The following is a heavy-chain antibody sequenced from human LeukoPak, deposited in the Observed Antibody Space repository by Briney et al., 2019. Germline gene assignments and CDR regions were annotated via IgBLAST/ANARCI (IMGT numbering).Heavy chain of an antibody. V-gene: IGHV3-48*03. J-gene: IGHJ4*02. CDR3: ARGGPRERRAGSNPFDY. CDR2: ISSSGVTM. D-gene: IGHD5-24*01. CDR1: GFTFSSYE. Sequence: PGGSLRLSCAASGFTFSSYEMNWVRQAPGKGLEWLSYISSSGVTMYYADSVKGLFIISRDNAKKSLYLQMNSLRADDTAVYYCARGGPRERRAGSNPFDYWGQGTLVTVPS.